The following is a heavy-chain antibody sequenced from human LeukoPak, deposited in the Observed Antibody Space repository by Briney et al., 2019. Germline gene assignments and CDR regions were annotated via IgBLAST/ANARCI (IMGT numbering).Heavy chain of an antibody. V-gene: IGHV6-1*01. J-gene: IGHJ6*02. Sequence: SQTLSLTCAISGDSVSSNSAAWIWIRQSPSRGLEWLGRTYYRSKWYNDYAVSVKSRITINPDTSKNQFSLQLNYVTPEDTAVYYCVRARTVRDPYYYYGMDVWGQGTTVTVSS. CDR3: VRARTVRDPYYYYGMDV. D-gene: IGHD1-1*01. CDR2: TYYRSKWYN. CDR1: GDSVSSNSAA.